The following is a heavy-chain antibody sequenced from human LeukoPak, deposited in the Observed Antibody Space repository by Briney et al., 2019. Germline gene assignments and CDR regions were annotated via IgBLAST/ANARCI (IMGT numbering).Heavy chain of an antibody. V-gene: IGHV3-15*01. D-gene: IGHD1-1*01. Sequence: GGSLRLSCAASGFTFSHAWVSWVRQGPGKGREWVGRIKSKNDGETRDYAAPVKGRLTISRDESKAEVYLHMTSLKAEDTAVYYCVGRPWNFDYWGQGTLVTVSS. J-gene: IGHJ4*02. CDR1: GFTFSHAW. CDR2: IKSKNDGETR. CDR3: VGRPWNFDY.